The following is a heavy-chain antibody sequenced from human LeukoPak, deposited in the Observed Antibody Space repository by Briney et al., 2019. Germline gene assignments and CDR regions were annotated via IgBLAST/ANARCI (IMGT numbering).Heavy chain of an antibody. V-gene: IGHV7-4-1*02. CDR2: INTNTGNP. Sequence: GASVKVSCKASGYTLTGYYIHWVRQAPGQGLEWMGWINTNTGNPTYAQGFTGRFVFSLDTSVSTAYLQISSLKAEDTAVYYCARLRGPNCSGGSCYDYWGQGTLVTVSS. J-gene: IGHJ4*02. CDR3: ARLRGPNCSGGSCYDY. CDR1: GYTLTGYY. D-gene: IGHD2-15*01.